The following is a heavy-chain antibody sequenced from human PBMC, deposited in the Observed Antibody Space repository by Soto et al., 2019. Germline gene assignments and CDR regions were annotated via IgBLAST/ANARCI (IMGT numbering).Heavy chain of an antibody. Sequence: GGSLRLSWAASGFTFSRDGMSWVRQAPGKGLEWVSLVTDNGRSTYYADSVKGRFTISRDNTKNTLYLQMNSLRAEDTAVYYCAKDLLISARPFYYYGMDVWGKGTTVTDSS. CDR3: AKDLLISARPFYYYGMDV. D-gene: IGHD6-6*01. CDR1: GFTFSRDG. J-gene: IGHJ6*04. V-gene: IGHV3-23*01. CDR2: VTDNGRST.